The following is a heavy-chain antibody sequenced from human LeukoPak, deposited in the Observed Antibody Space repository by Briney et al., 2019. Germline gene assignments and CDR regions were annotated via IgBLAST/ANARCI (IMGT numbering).Heavy chain of an antibody. Sequence: GRSLRLSCTSSGFTFGDYAMSWVRQAPGKGQEWVGFIRRKAYGGTAEYAASVKGRFIIPRDDSKSIAYLQMNSLKSEDTAIYYCTRDGYNFRGQGTLVTVSS. CDR3: TRDGYNF. CDR2: IRRKAYGGTA. J-gene: IGHJ1*01. CDR1: GFTFGDYA. D-gene: IGHD5-24*01. V-gene: IGHV3-49*04.